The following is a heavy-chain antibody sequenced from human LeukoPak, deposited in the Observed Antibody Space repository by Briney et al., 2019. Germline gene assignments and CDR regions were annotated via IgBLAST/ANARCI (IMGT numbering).Heavy chain of an antibody. V-gene: IGHV1-18*01. CDR3: ARDLWNFYDDSGYNRDFDS. Sequence: GASVTVSCKATPRISWVRQAPGQGLEWMGWIGTYGGDTYYAQKFQGRITVTTDTSTSTVYMELRNLRSDDTAVYYCARDLWNFYDDSGYNRDFDSWGQGTLVTVSS. CDR1: TPR. CDR2: IGTYGGDT. D-gene: IGHD3-22*01. J-gene: IGHJ5*01.